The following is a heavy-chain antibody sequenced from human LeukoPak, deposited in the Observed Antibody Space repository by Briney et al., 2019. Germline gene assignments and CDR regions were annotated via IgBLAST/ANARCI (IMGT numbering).Heavy chain of an antibody. CDR1: GFTFSSYS. J-gene: IGHJ4*02. CDR2: ISSSSSYI. D-gene: IGHD3-16*01. V-gene: IGHV3-21*01. Sequence: GGSLRLSCAASGFTFSSYSMNWVRQAPGKGLEWVSSISSSSSYIYYADSVKGRFTISRDNAKNSLYLQMNSLRAEDTAVYYCARGGGAVGNDHWGQGTLVTVSS. CDR3: ARGGGAVGNDH.